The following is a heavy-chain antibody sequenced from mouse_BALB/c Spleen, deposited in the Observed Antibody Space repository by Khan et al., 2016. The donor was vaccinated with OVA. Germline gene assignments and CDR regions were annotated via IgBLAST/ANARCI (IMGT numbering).Heavy chain of an antibody. CDR3: AGGFPAY. J-gene: IGHJ3*01. CDR1: GYSITSGYN. CDR2: IHYSGRT. V-gene: IGHV3-1*02. Sequence: EVQLQESGPDLVKPSQSFSLTCTVTGYSITSGYNWHWIRQSPGNKLEWMGYIHYSGRTNYNPSLKSRSSITRDTSKNQFFLQLNTVTSEYTATEYCAGGFPAYWGQGTLVTVSA.